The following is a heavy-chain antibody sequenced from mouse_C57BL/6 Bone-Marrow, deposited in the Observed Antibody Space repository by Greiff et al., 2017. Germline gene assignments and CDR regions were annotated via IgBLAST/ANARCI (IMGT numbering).Heavy chain of an antibody. Sequence: EVKLKQSGAELVRPGASVKFSCTASGFNIKDDYMHWVKQRPEQGLAWIGWIDPENGDTEYASKFQGKATITADTSSNTAYLQHSILTSEDTAVYDCTKAYYSNVAYAMDYWGQGTSVTVSS. J-gene: IGHJ4*01. CDR1: GFNIKDDY. CDR3: TKAYYSNVAYAMDY. D-gene: IGHD2-5*01. V-gene: IGHV14-4*01. CDR2: IDPENGDT.